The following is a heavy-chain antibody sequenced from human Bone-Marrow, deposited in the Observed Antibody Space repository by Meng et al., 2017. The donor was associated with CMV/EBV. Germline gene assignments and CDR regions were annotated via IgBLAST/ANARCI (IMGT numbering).Heavy chain of an antibody. V-gene: IGHV3-23*01. CDR1: GFTFSSYA. Sequence: GESLKISCAASGFTFSSYAMTWVRQSPVKGLEWVSAISGSGGSTYYADSVKGRFTISRDNSKNTLYLQMNSLTVEDTAIYYCAKNYYDNSGYIDYWGQGTLVTVSS. J-gene: IGHJ4*02. D-gene: IGHD3-22*01. CDR2: ISGSGGST. CDR3: AKNYYDNSGYIDY.